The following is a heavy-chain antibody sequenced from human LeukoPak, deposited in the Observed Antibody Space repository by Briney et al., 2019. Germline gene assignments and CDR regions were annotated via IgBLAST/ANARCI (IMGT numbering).Heavy chain of an antibody. CDR3: ARGPNYDFWSGYTD. CDR2: INHSGST. D-gene: IGHD3-3*01. CDR1: GGSFCGYY. Sequence: PSETLSLTCAVYGGSFCGYYWSWIRQPPGKGLECIGEINHSGSTNYNPSLKSRVTISVDTSKNQFSLKLSSVTAADTAVYYCARGPNYDFWSGYTDWGQGTLVTVSS. J-gene: IGHJ4*02. V-gene: IGHV4-34*01.